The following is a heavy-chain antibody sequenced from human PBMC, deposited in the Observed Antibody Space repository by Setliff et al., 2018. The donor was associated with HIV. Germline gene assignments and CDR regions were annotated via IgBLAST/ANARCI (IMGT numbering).Heavy chain of an antibody. CDR1: GGTFSSYA. Sequence: SVKVSCKASGGTFSSYAISWVRQAPGQGLEWMGGIIPIFGTANYAQKFQGRVTITTDESTSTAYMELSSLRSEDTAVYYCARDLNYYGSGSYYGAFDYWGQGTLVTVSS. CDR2: IIPIFGTA. CDR3: ARDLNYYGSGSYYGAFDY. J-gene: IGHJ4*02. D-gene: IGHD3-10*01. V-gene: IGHV1-69*05.